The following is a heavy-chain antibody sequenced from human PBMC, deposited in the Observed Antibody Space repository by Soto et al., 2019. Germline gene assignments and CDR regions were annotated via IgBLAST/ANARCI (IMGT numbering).Heavy chain of an antibody. CDR1: GGSISSSNW. V-gene: IGHV4-4*02. Sequence: KPSETLSLTCAVSGGSISSSNWWSWVRQPPGKGLEWIGEIYHSGSTNYNPSLKSRVTISVDKSKNQFSLKLSSVTAADTAVYYCERRYPSSGWYNWLDPWGQGTLVTVYS. CDR3: ERRYPSSGWYNWLDP. CDR2: IYHSGST. D-gene: IGHD6-19*01. J-gene: IGHJ5*02.